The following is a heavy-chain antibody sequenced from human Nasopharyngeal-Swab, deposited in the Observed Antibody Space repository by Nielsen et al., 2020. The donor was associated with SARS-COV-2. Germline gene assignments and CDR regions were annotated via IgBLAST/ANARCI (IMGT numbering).Heavy chain of an antibody. CDR3: AKLRPPPDY. CDR2: ISGSGNTT. Sequence: GGSLRLSCAASGFSFGIYAMTWVRQAPGKGLEWVSTISGSGNTTYYADSVKGRFTTARDNSKNTLYLQMNSLRPEDSAIYYCAKLRPPPDYWGQGALVTVSS. J-gene: IGHJ4*02. V-gene: IGHV3-23*01. CDR1: GFSFGIYA.